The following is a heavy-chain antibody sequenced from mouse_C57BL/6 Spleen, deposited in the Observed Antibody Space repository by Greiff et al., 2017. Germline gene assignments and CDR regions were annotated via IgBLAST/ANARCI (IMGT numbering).Heavy chain of an antibody. Sequence: QVQLQQPGTELVKPGASVKLSCKASGYTFTSYWMHWVKQRPGQGLEWIGNINPSNGGTNYNEQFTSKATLTVDKSSSTAYMQLSRLTSEDSAVYCCARGRYDYDRGFDDWGQGATLTVSS. CDR2: INPSNGGT. CDR1: GYTFTSYW. V-gene: IGHV1-53*01. CDR3: ARGRYDYDRGFDD. J-gene: IGHJ2*01. D-gene: IGHD2-4*01.